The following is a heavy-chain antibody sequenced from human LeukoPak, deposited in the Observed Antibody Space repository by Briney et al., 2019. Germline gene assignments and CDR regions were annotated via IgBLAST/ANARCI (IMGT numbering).Heavy chain of an antibody. Sequence: PSETLSLTCTVSGGSISSSSYYWGWIRQPPGKGLEWIGSIYYSGSTYYNPSLKSRVTISVDTSKNQFSLKLSSVTAADTAVYYCARQRKCSSTSCYGILTYWGQGTLVTVSS. D-gene: IGHD2-2*01. CDR1: GGSISSSSYY. CDR3: ARQRKCSSTSCYGILTY. V-gene: IGHV4-39*01. CDR2: IYYSGST. J-gene: IGHJ4*02.